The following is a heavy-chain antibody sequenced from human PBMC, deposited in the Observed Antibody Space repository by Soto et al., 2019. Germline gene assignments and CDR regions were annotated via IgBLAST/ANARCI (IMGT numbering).Heavy chain of an antibody. CDR3: TRLGDGYNFGY. V-gene: IGHV3-73*02. J-gene: IGHJ4*02. CDR2: IRSKANSYAT. Sequence: EVQLVEAGGGLVQPGGSLKLSCAASGFTFSGSAMHWVRQSSGKGLEWVGRIRSKANSYATAYAASVKGRFTISRDDSKNTAYLQMNSLKTEDTAVYYFTRLGDGYNFGYCGQGTLVTVSS. D-gene: IGHD5-12*01. CDR1: GFTFSGSA.